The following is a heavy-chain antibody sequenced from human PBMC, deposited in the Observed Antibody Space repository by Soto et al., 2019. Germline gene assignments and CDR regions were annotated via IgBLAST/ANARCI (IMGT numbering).Heavy chain of an antibody. CDR2: ISGSGGST. Sequence: EVQLLESGGGLVQPGGSLRLSCAASGFTFSSYAMSWVRQAPGKGLEWVSAISGSGGSTYYADSVKGRFTISRDNSKNTLYLQMNRVRAEDTAVYYCAKGIHSSGWYGIDYWGQGTLVTVSS. D-gene: IGHD6-19*01. CDR1: GFTFSSYA. J-gene: IGHJ4*02. CDR3: AKGIHSSGWYGIDY. V-gene: IGHV3-23*01.